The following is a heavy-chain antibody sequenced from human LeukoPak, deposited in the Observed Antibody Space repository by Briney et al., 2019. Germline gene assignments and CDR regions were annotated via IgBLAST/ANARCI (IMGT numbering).Heavy chain of an antibody. D-gene: IGHD4-23*01. CDR1: GYTFTSYY. CDR2: INPSGGST. V-gene: IGHV1-46*01. Sequence: ASVKVSFKASGYTFTSYYLHWVRQAPGQGLEWMGIINPSGGSTTYAQRFQGRVTMATDTSTSTVYMELSSLRSEDTAVYYCARLRAVVTRAFDIWGQGTMVTVSS. J-gene: IGHJ3*02. CDR3: ARLRAVVTRAFDI.